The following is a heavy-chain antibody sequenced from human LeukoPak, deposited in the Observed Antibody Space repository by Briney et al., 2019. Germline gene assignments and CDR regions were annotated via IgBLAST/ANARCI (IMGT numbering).Heavy chain of an antibody. CDR1: GDSISSYY. CDR3: ARVRYNWNPAGAFDI. D-gene: IGHD1-20*01. J-gene: IGHJ3*02. V-gene: IGHV4-59*01. CDR2: IYYSGST. Sequence: SETLSLTCTVSGDSISSYYWSWIRQPPGKGLEWIGYIYYSGSTNYNPSLKSRVTISVDTSKNQFSLKLSSVTAADTAVYYCARVRYNWNPAGAFDIWGQGTMVTVSS.